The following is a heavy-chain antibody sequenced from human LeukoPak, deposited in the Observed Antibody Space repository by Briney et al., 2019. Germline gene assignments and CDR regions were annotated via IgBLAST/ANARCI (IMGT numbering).Heavy chain of an antibody. CDR1: GFTFSSYA. J-gene: IGHJ6*03. Sequence: PGGSLRLSCAASGFTFSSYAMHWVRQAPGKGLEWVAVISYDGSNKYYADSVKGRFTISRDNSKNTLYLQMNSLRAEDTAVYYCASIPWGYPDLYYYYYYMDVWGKGTTVTVSS. V-gene: IGHV3-30*04. D-gene: IGHD3-16*02. CDR3: ASIPWGYPDLYYYYYYMDV. CDR2: ISYDGSNK.